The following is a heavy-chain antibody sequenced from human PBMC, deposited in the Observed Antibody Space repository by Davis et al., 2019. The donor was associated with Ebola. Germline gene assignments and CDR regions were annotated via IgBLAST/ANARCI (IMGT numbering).Heavy chain of an antibody. D-gene: IGHD6-19*01. Sequence: GESLKISCAASGFTFSSYSMNWVRQAPGKGLEWVSYISSSSSTIYYADSVKGRFTISRDNAKNSLYLQMNSLRDEDTAVYYCASMQWHEGYGMDVWGQGTTVTVSS. CDR1: GFTFSSYS. CDR2: ISSSSSTI. CDR3: ASMQWHEGYGMDV. J-gene: IGHJ6*02. V-gene: IGHV3-48*02.